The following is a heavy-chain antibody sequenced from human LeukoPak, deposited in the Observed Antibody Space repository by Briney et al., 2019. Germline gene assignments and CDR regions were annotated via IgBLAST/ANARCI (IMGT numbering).Heavy chain of an antibody. J-gene: IGHJ4*02. Sequence: GGSLRLSSAASGFTFSSYAMSWVRQAPGKGLEWVGRIKSKSAGGTTDYPALVKGRFIISRDDSKNMLYLQMNSLKIEDTAVYYCTTDLGDYGDYIRAWGQGTLVTVSS. CDR2: IKSKSAGGTT. D-gene: IGHD4-17*01. V-gene: IGHV3-15*01. CDR3: TTDLGDYGDYIRA. CDR1: GFTFSSYA.